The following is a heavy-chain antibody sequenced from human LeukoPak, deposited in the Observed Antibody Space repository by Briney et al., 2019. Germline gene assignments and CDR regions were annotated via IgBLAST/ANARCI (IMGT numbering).Heavy chain of an antibody. Sequence: SVKVSCKASGGTFSSYAISWVRQAPGQGLEWMGGIIPIFGTANYAQKFQGRVTITTDESTSTAYMELSSLRPEDTAVYYCARVSSGVGEIDYWGRGTLVTVSS. J-gene: IGHJ4*02. CDR2: IIPIFGTA. V-gene: IGHV1-69*05. D-gene: IGHD1-26*01. CDR3: ARVSSGVGEIDY. CDR1: GGTFSSYA.